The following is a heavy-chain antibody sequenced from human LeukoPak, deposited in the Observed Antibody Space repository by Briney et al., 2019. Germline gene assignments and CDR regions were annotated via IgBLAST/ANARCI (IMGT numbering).Heavy chain of an antibody. CDR3: ARVPAADYYYYYYVDV. V-gene: IGHV3-7*01. Sequence: GGSLRLSCAASGFTFSSYWMSWVLQAPGKGLEWVANIKQDGSEKYYVDSVKGRFTISRDNAKNSLYLQMNSLRAEDTAVYYCARVPAADYYYYYYVDVWGKGTTVTVSS. J-gene: IGHJ6*03. CDR1: GFTFSSYW. CDR2: IKQDGSEK. D-gene: IGHD2-2*01.